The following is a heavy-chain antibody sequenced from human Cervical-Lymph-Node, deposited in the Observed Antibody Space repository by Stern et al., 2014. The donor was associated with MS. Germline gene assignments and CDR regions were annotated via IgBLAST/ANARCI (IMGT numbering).Heavy chain of an antibody. J-gene: IGHJ4*02. CDR2: IIPIFGTP. V-gene: IGHV1-69*12. Sequence: QVQLVQSGTAVKKPGSSVKVSCKASGGTFSINTISWVRQAPGQGLEWMGGIIPIFGTPNYAQKFQGRVTTTADDSTSTAYMELSSLTSQDKALYFCVTDQGGIAVYWGQGTLVTVSS. CDR1: GGTFSINT. CDR3: VTDQGGIAVY. D-gene: IGHD6-19*01.